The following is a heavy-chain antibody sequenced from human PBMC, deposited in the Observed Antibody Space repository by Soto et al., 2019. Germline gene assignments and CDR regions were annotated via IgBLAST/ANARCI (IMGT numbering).Heavy chain of an antibody. CDR3: ASSGIVGREVNTWFDP. V-gene: IGHV4-59*01. CDR2: ISYRGST. CDR1: AGSITTSY. J-gene: IGHJ5*02. D-gene: IGHD3-22*01. Sequence: SETLSLTCTVSAGSITTSYWSWIRQPLGKALEWIGYISYRGSTNYNPSLKSRLTISIDTSKSQISLKPTSMTTADTAVYYCASSGIVGREVNTWFDPWGQGTLVTVSS.